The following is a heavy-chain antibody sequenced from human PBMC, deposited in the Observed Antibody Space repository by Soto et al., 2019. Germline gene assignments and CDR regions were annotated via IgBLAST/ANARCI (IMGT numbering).Heavy chain of an antibody. CDR1: GYTFTGYY. J-gene: IGHJ6*02. V-gene: IGHV1-2*02. D-gene: IGHD1-7*01. CDR2: INPNSGDT. CDR3: ARGGNWNYVPYPTPYGMDV. Sequence: ASVKVSCKASGYTFTGYYVHWVRQAPGQGLEWMGWINPNSGDTYLAQRFQGRVTMNRDTSIGTAYMELSSLRSEDTAVYYCARGGNWNYVPYPTPYGMDVWGQGTTVTVSS.